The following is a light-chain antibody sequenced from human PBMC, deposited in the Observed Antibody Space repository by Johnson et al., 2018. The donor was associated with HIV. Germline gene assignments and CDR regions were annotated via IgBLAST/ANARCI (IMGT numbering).Light chain of an antibody. V-gene: IGLV1-51*02. J-gene: IGLJ1*01. CDR3: GTWDSSLSVYV. Sequence: QSVLTQPPSVSAAPGQKVTISFSGSSSNIGNNYVSWYQQLPGTAPKLLIYENNKRPSGIPDRFSGSKSGTSATLGITRLQTGDEADYYCGTWDSSLSVYVFGTGTKVTVL. CDR1: SSNIGNNY. CDR2: ENN.